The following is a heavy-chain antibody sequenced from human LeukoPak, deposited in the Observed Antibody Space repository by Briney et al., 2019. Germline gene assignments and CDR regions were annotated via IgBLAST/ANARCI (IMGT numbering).Heavy chain of an antibody. V-gene: IGHV3-11*01. CDR3: ARDVPYGDYDYYYGMDV. J-gene: IGHJ6*02. CDR2: ISSSGSTI. Sequence: GGSLRLSCAASGFTFSDYSMSWIRQAPGKGLEWVSYISSSGSTIYYADSVKGRFTISRDNAKNSLYLQMNSLRAEDTAVYYCARDVPYGDYDYYYGMDVWGQGTTVTVSS. D-gene: IGHD4-17*01. CDR1: GFTFSDYS.